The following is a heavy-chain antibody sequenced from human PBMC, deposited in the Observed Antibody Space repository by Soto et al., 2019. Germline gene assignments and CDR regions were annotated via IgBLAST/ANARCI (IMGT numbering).Heavy chain of an antibody. CDR3: ARGYLGSGYDYYYYYYMDV. J-gene: IGHJ6*03. D-gene: IGHD5-12*01. CDR1: GFTFSSYS. Sequence: GGSLRLSCAASGFTFSSYSMNWVRQAPGKGLEWVSSISSSSSYIYYADSVKGRFTISRDNAKNSLYLQMNSLRAEDTAVYYCARGYLGSGYDYYYYYYMDVWGKGTTVTVSS. V-gene: IGHV3-21*01. CDR2: ISSSSSYI.